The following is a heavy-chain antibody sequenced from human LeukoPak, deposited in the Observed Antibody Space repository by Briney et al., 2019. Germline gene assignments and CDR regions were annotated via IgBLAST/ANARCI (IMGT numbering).Heavy chain of an antibody. CDR3: ARTVGGVREYYFDY. CDR1: GGSISSYY. D-gene: IGHD1-26*01. CDR2: IYYSGST. V-gene: IGHV4-59*08. J-gene: IGHJ4*02. Sequence: SETLSLTCTVSGGSISSYYWSWIRQPPGKGLEWIGYIYYSGSTNYNPSLKSRVTISVDTSKNQFSLKLSSVTAADTAVYYCARTVGGVREYYFDYWGRGTLVTVSS.